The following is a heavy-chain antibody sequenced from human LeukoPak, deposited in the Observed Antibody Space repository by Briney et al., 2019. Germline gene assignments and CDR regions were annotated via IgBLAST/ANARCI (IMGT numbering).Heavy chain of an antibody. CDR1: GGSINGYC. CDR2: IYNSESI. J-gene: IGHJ5*02. CDR3: ARDRSSSYTRDWFDP. D-gene: IGHD6-13*01. V-gene: IGHV4-4*07. Sequence: SETLSLTRTVSGGSINGYCWSWIRQPAGKGLEWIGRIYNSESINYNPSLKSRVTMSIDTSKNQFSLKLNSVTAADTAVYYCARDRSSSYTRDWFDPWGQGALVTVSS.